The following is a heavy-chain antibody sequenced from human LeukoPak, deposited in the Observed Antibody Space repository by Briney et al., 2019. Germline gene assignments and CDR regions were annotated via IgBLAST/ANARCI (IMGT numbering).Heavy chain of an antibody. CDR1: GASISSSNW. V-gene: IGHV4-4*02. CDR3: ARDQSSSSWYENNWFDP. D-gene: IGHD6-13*01. J-gene: IGHJ5*02. CDR2: IYHSGST. Sequence: SETLSLTCAVSGASISSSNWWSWVRQPPGKGLEWIGEIYHSGSTNYNPSLKSRVTISVDTSKNQFSLKLSSVTAADTAVYYCARDQSSSSWYENNWFDPWGQGTLVTVSS.